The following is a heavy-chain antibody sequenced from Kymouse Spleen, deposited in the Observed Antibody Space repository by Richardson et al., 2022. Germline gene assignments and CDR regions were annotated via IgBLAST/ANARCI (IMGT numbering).Heavy chain of an antibody. Sequence: EVQLVESGGGLIQPGGSLRLSCAASGFTVSSNYMSWVRQAPGKGLEWVSVIYSGGSTYYADSVKGRFTISRDNSKNTLYLQMNSLRAEDTAVYYCARDGQLVTDAFDIWGQGTMVTVSS. J-gene: IGHJ3*02. CDR2: IYSGGST. V-gene: IGHV3-53*01. CDR3: ARDGQLVTDAFDI. CDR1: GFTVSSNY. D-gene: IGHD6-13*01.